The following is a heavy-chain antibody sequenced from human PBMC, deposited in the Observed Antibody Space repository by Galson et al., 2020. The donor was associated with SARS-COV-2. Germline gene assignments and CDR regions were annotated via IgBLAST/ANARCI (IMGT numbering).Heavy chain of an antibody. J-gene: IGHJ4*02. CDR3: APAGDYSVQGGGY. CDR1: GFTFDDYA. D-gene: IGHD6-13*01. CDR2: LSWNSGSI. V-gene: IGHV3-9*01. Sequence: SLKISCAASGFTFDDYAMHWVRQAPGKGLEWVSGLSWNSGSIGYADSVKGRFTISRDNAKNSLYLQMNSLRAEDTALYYCAPAGDYSVQGGGYWGQGTLVTVSS.